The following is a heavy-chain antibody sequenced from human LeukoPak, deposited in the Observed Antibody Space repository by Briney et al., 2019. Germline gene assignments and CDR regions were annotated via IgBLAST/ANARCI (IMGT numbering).Heavy chain of an antibody. CDR2: IYDSGST. J-gene: IGHJ3*02. Sequence: SETLSLTCTVPGASIRSGDYYWSWIRQPPGKGLEWIGYIYDSGSTYYNPSLKSRITISVDTSENRFSLKLSSVTATDTAVYYCARDCSGGSCYGAFDIWGQGTMVTVSS. CDR3: ARDCSGGSCYGAFDI. V-gene: IGHV4-30-4*01. CDR1: GASIRSGDYY. D-gene: IGHD2-15*01.